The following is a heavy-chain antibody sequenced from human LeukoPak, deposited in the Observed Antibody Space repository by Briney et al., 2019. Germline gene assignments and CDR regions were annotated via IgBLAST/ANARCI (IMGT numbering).Heavy chain of an antibody. D-gene: IGHD3-16*01. CDR1: GFTFGNYG. CDR2: IKSEPAGGTI. Sequence: GGSLRLSCAVSGFTFGNYGMHWVRQAPGKGLEWVGRIKSEPAGGTIDYAAPVKGRFTISRDDSKNTVYLQMNSLKSEDTAMYYCATGGYYFDYWGQGTLVTVSS. V-gene: IGHV3-15*07. CDR3: ATGGYYFDY. J-gene: IGHJ4*02.